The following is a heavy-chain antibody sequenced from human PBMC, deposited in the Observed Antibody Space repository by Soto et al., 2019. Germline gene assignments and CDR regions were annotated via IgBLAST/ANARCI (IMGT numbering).Heavy chain of an antibody. V-gene: IGHV1-3*01. J-gene: IGHJ4*02. CDR1: GYRFTHYV. Sequence: QVQLVQSGTEVKKPGASVKVSCKASGYRFTHYVIHWVRQAPGQRLEWMGWIGAGDGKTYYSQNFQGRVTITKDTAASTAYMEFRSLISEDTAVYYCVRDYASDSGVHLGFWGQGTLVTVSS. CDR3: VRDYASDSGVHLGF. CDR2: IGAGDGKT. D-gene: IGHD3-22*01.